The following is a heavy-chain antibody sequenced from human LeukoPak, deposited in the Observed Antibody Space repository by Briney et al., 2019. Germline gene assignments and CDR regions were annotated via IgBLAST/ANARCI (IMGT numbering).Heavy chain of an antibody. D-gene: IGHD3-10*01. V-gene: IGHV4-34*01. CDR2: INHSGST. J-gene: IGHJ1*01. CDR1: GGSFSGYY. CDR3: AREVGFGELV. Sequence: SETLSLTCAVYGGSFSGYYWSWIRRPPGKGLEWIGEINHSGSTNYNPSRKSRVTISVDTSKNQFSLKLSSVTAADTAVYYCAREVGFGELVWGQGTLVTISS.